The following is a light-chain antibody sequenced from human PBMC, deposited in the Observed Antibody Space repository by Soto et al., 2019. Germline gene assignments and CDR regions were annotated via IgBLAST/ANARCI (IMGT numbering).Light chain of an antibody. CDR1: QSISRY. Sequence: DIQMTQSPSSLSAFVGDRVTITCRASQSISRYLNWYQHKPGKAPTLLIYSASSLQSGVPSRFSGSGSGTDFTLTIINLQPEDFATYYCQQSHNTPVTFGPGTTVDFK. CDR3: QQSHNTPVT. V-gene: IGKV1-39*01. CDR2: SAS. J-gene: IGKJ3*01.